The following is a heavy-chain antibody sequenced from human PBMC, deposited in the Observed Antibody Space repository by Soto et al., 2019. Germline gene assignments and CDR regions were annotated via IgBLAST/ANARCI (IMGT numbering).Heavy chain of an antibody. CDR2: IIPIFGTA. CDR1: GGTFSSYA. J-gene: IGHJ6*02. Sequence: SVKVSCKASGGTFSSYAISWVRQAPGQGLEWMGGIIPIFGTANYAQKFQGRVTITADESTSTAYMELSSLRSEDTAVYYCARELIDCSSTSCRTEGGGYYYGMDVWGQGTTVTVSS. CDR3: ARELIDCSSTSCRTEGGGYYYGMDV. V-gene: IGHV1-69*13. D-gene: IGHD2-2*01.